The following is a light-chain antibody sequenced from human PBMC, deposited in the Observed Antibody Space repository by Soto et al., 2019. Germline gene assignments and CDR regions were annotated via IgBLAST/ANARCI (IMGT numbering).Light chain of an antibody. CDR3: QQSDSTVYT. CDR2: AAS. Sequence: DIQMTQSPSSLSASVGDRVTITCRASQSISSYLNWYQQKPGKAPKLLIYAASSLQSGVPSRFSGSGPGTDFPLTISSLQPEDFATYYCQQSDSTVYTFGRGTKLEIK. V-gene: IGKV1-39*01. CDR1: QSISSY. J-gene: IGKJ2*01.